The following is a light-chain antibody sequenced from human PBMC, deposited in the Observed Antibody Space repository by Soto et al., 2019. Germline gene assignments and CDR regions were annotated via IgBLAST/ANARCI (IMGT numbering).Light chain of an antibody. Sequence: DIQLTQTPSTLSASEGAEVTITCRASQTISRWLAWYQQKPGRAPKLLIYDASTLESGVPSRFSGSGSETEFTLTISRLQPDDFATYFCHSRAFGQGTRLEIK. V-gene: IGKV1-5*01. CDR2: DAS. J-gene: IGKJ5*01. CDR1: QTISRW. CDR3: HSRA.